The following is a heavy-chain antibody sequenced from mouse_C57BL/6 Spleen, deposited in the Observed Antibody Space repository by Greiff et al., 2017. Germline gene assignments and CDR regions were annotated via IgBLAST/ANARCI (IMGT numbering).Heavy chain of an antibody. CDR2: INPGSGGT. D-gene: IGHD2-1*01. V-gene: IGHV1-54*01. Sequence: QVQLKQSGAELVRPGTSVKVSCKASGYAFTNYLIEWVKQRPGQGLEWIGVINPGSGGTNYNEKFKGKATLTADKSSSTAYMQLSSLTSEDSAVYFCARGYLLPYAMDYWGQGTSVTVSS. J-gene: IGHJ4*01. CDR3: ARGYLLPYAMDY. CDR1: GYAFTNYL.